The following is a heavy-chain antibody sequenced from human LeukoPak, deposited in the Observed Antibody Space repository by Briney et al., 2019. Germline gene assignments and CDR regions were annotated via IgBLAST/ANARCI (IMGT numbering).Heavy chain of an antibody. D-gene: IGHD6-13*01. J-gene: IGHJ5*02. CDR2: ISGSGGST. CDR1: GFTFSSYA. Sequence: GGSLRLSCAASGFTFSSYAMSWVRQAPGKGLEWVSAISGSGGSTYYADSVKGRFTISRDNAKNSLYLQMNSLRAEDTAVYYCARGPNIAAAGTGWFDPWGQGTLVTVSS. CDR3: ARGPNIAAAGTGWFDP. V-gene: IGHV3-23*01.